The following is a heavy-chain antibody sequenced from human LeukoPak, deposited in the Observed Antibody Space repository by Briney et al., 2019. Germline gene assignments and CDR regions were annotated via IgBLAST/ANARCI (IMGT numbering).Heavy chain of an antibody. Sequence: PGGSLRLSCAASGFTLNNYAMSWVRQAPGKGLEWVSATSSSDAGTYHADSVRGRFTISRDNSKNTLYLQMNSLRAADAAVYYCARAPVTSCRGAYCYPFDSWGQGTLVTVSS. J-gene: IGHJ4*02. CDR2: TSSSDAGT. V-gene: IGHV3-23*01. D-gene: IGHD2-21*01. CDR3: ARAPVTSCRGAYCYPFDS. CDR1: GFTLNNYA.